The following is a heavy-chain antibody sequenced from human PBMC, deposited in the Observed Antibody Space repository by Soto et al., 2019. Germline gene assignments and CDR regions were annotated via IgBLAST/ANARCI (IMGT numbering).Heavy chain of an antibody. V-gene: IGHV3-30*18. D-gene: IGHD2-15*01. CDR2: ISYDGSNK. J-gene: IGHJ4*02. CDR3: AKDRAGYCSVGSCYSVSGAFDY. CDR1: GFTFSSYG. Sequence: QVQLVESGGGVVQPGRSLRLSCAASGFTFSSYGMHWVRQAPGKGLEWVAVISYDGSNKYYADSVQGRFTISRDNSKNTLYLQMNSLRAEDTSVYYCAKDRAGYCSVGSCYSVSGAFDYWGQGTLVTVSS.